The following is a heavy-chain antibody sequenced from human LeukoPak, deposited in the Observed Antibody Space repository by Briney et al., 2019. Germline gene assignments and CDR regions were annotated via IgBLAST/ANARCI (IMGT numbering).Heavy chain of an antibody. J-gene: IGHJ4*02. CDR1: GFTFSSYW. CDR3: ARGQVETAIPGDY. D-gene: IGHD2-21*02. CDR2: INSDGSST. V-gene: IGHV3-74*01. Sequence: GGSLRLSCAASGFTFSSYWMHWVRQAPGKGLVWVSRINSDGSSTSYADSVKGRFTISRDNAKNTLYLQMNSLRAEDTAVYYCARGQVETAIPGDYWGQGTLVTVSS.